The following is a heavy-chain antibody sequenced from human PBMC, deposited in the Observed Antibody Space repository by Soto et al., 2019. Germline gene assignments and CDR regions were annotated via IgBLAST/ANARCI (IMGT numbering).Heavy chain of an antibody. V-gene: IGHV4-31*03. Sequence: SETLSLTCTVSGGSISSGGYYWSWIRQHPGKGLEWIGYIYYSGSTYYNPSLKSRVTISVDTSKNQFSLKLSSVTAADTAVYYCARDGYSSGWSHPNNWFDPWGQGTLVTVSS. CDR3: ARDGYSSGWSHPNNWFDP. CDR1: GGSISSGGYY. CDR2: IYYSGST. D-gene: IGHD6-19*01. J-gene: IGHJ5*02.